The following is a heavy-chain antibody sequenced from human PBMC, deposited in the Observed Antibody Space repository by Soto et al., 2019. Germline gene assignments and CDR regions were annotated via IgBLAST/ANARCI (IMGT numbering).Heavy chain of an antibody. D-gene: IGHD3-3*01. V-gene: IGHV3-48*01. J-gene: IGHJ4*02. Sequence: PGGSLRLSCAASGFTFSSYSMNWVRQAPGKGLEWVSYISSSSSTIYYADSAKGRFTISRDNAKNSLYLQMNSLRAEDTAVYYYARDFDFWSGDAYWGKGPLVTVSS. CDR3: ARDFDFWSGDAY. CDR2: ISSSSSTI. CDR1: GFTFSSYS.